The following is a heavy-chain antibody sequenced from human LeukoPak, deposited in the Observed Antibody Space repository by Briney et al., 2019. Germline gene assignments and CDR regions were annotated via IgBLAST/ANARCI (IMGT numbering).Heavy chain of an antibody. CDR1: GFSFSLYG. J-gene: IGHJ3*01. CDR2: IWAGGNDD. D-gene: IGHD3-22*01. Sequence: GVSLRLSGGGSGFSFSLYGMHWVRQGPGKGLEWVAFIWAGGNDDVYAHSVKGRFTISTSKTKNIVYLKMHSLRATATSQCYCVGDPPNSGYAFQVWGHGTVVTVSS. CDR3: VGDPPNSGYAFQV. V-gene: IGHV3-33*01.